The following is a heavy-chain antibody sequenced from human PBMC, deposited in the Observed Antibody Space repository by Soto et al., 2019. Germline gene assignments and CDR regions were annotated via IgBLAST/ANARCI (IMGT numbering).Heavy chain of an antibody. Sequence: WGSLRLSCASSGFTFSIYAMSWVRQAPGKGLEWVSAISGSGGSTYYADSVKGRFTISRDNSKNTLYLQMNSLRAEDTAVYYCAKRSVHLNYFDYWGQGTLVTVSS. CDR1: GFTFSIYA. V-gene: IGHV3-23*01. CDR3: AKRSVHLNYFDY. J-gene: IGHJ4*02. CDR2: ISGSGGST.